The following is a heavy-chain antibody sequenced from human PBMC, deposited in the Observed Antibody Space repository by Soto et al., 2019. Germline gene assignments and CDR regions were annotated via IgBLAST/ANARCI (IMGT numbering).Heavy chain of an antibody. Sequence: QVQLVESGGGVVQPGRSLRLSCAASGFTFSSYGMHWVRQAPGKGLEWVAVISYDGSNKYYADSVKGRFTISRDNSKNTLYLQMNSLRAEDTAVYYCAKPIFEVPAALGMDVWGQGTTVTVSS. D-gene: IGHD2-2*01. J-gene: IGHJ6*02. CDR1: GFTFSSYG. V-gene: IGHV3-30*18. CDR3: AKPIFEVPAALGMDV. CDR2: ISYDGSNK.